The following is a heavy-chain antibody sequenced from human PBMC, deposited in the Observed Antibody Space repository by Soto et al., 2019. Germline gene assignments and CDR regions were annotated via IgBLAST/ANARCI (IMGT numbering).Heavy chain of an antibody. CDR1: GLSVPGTD. V-gene: IGHV3-53*01. D-gene: IGHD3-22*01. CDR2: IYTDDNT. J-gene: IGHJ4*02. CDR3: ARLPGAFYYDNSDYDFHDY. Sequence: GGSLRLSGAASGLSVPGTDMDWFRRSPQKVLEWISVIYTDDNTYYAEYGRGRFTLSKDSSRNTVSLQMNSVRAEDTAVYYCARLPGAFYYDNSDYDFHDYWGQGTMVTVS.